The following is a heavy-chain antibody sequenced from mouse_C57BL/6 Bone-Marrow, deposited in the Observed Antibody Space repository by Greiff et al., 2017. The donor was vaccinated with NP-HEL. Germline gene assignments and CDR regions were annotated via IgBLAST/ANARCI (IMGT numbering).Heavy chain of an antibody. D-gene: IGHD2-5*01. V-gene: IGHV1-19*01. CDR2: INPYNGGT. Sequence: VQLQQSGPVLVKPGASVKMSCKASGYTFTDYYMNWVKQSHGKSLEWIGVINPYNGGTSYNQKFKGTATLTVDKSSSTAYMELNSLTSEDSAVYYWASPAYYSNAMDYWGQGTSVTVSS. J-gene: IGHJ4*01. CDR3: ASPAYYSNAMDY. CDR1: GYTFTDYY.